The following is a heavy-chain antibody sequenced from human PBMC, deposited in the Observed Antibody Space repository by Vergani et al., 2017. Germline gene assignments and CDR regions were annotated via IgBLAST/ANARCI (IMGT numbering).Heavy chain of an antibody. CDR2: ISSSYI. J-gene: IGHJ4*02. D-gene: IGHD6-19*01. CDR1: GFTFSSYG. V-gene: IGHV3-21*05. CDR3: ARDTYSSGWWENY. Sequence: VQLVESGGGVVQPGRSLRLSCAASGFTFSSYGMHWVRQAPGKGLEWVSYISSSYIYYADSVKGRFTISRDNAKNSLYLQMNSLRAEDTAVYYCARDTYSSGWWENYWGQGTLVTVSS.